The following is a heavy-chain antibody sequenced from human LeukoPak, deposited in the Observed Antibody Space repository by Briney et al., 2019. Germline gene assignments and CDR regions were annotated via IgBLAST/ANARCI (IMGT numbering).Heavy chain of an antibody. CDR1: GGSISSYY. D-gene: IGHD3-22*01. Sequence: SETLSLTCTVSGGSISSYYWSWIRQPPGKGLEWIACISYSGSTKHNPSLKSRVTISVDTSKNQLSLKLSSVTAADTAVYYCAREPGFDSSGYLNWFDPWGQGTLVTVSS. CDR2: ISYSGST. CDR3: AREPGFDSSGYLNWFDP. V-gene: IGHV4-59*01. J-gene: IGHJ5*02.